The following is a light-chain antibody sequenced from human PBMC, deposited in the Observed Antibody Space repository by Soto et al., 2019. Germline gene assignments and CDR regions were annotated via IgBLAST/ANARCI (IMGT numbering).Light chain of an antibody. CDR1: RSNIGADYG. CDR2: DNT. Sequence: QAVVTQPPSVSGAPGQRVTISCTRNRSNIGADYGVHWYRQLPGTAPKLLIYDNTNRPSGVPDRFSGSKSGTTASLAITGLQAEDEADYYCQSYDSSLSGSGVFGGGTKLTVL. J-gene: IGLJ3*02. V-gene: IGLV1-40*01. CDR3: QSYDSSLSGSGV.